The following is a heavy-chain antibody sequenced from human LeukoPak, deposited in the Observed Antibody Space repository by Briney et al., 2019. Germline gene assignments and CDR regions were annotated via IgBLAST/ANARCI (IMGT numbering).Heavy chain of an antibody. J-gene: IGHJ4*02. CDR2: IYYSGST. D-gene: IGHD6-13*01. V-gene: IGHV4-39*07. CDR3: AREGGLAAAGDY. Sequence: PSETLSLTSTVSGGSISSSSYYWGWIRQPPGKGLEWIGSIYYSGSTYYNPSLKSRVTISVDTSKNQFSLKLSSVTAADTAVYYCAREGGLAAAGDYWGQGTLVTVSS. CDR1: GGSISSSSYY.